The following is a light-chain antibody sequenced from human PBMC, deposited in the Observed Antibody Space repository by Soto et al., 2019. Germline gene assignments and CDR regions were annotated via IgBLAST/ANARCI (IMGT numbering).Light chain of an antibody. J-gene: IGKJ1*01. CDR3: QQYNTYSRT. V-gene: IGKV1-5*03. CDR1: HSISSW. Sequence: IHRTHSGSPRYPSIGDRVTLTCRASHSISSWLAWYQQKPGKAPKLLIYKASSLESGVPSRFSGSGSGTDFTLTISGLQPNDFATYYCQQYNTYSRTFGQGTKV. CDR2: KAS.